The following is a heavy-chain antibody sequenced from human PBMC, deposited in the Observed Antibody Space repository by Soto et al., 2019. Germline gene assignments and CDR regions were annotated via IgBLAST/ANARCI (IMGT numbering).Heavy chain of an antibody. J-gene: IGHJ4*02. CDR2: ISSISSTT. V-gene: IGHV3-48*02. Sequence: GGSLSLSCASSGFTFRSYSMNWVRQAPGKGLEWVSYISSISSTTNYADSVKGRFTISRDNAKNSLYLQMDSLRDEDTAMYYCATSFIRGQGTLVTVSS. CDR3: ATSFI. D-gene: IGHD3-10*01. CDR1: GFTFRSYS.